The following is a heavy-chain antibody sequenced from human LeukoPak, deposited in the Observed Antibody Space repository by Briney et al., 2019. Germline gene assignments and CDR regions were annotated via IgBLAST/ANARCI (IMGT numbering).Heavy chain of an antibody. J-gene: IGHJ4*02. CDR1: GFTFSGSA. CDR2: IRSKANSYAT. Sequence: GGSLRLSCAASGFTFSGSAMHWVRQASGKGLERVGRIRSKANSYATAYAASVKGRFTISRDDSKNTAYLQMNSLKTEDTAVYYCTRPGTMTNSGYWGQGTLVTVSS. CDR3: TRPGTMTNSGY. D-gene: IGHD3-22*01. V-gene: IGHV3-73*01.